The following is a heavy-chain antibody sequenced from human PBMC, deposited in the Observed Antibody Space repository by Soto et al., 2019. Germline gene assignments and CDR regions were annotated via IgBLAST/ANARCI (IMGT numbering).Heavy chain of an antibody. J-gene: IGHJ4*02. CDR1: GYTLIMYY. Sequence: ASVKVSCKASGYTLIMYYIHWMRQAPGQGLEWMGIINPSGGSTTYAQKFQGRVTMTRDTSTSTVYMDLSSLRSEDTAVYYCARSPYSSGYYYAIDYWGQGTQVPSPQ. CDR2: INPSGGST. CDR3: ARSPYSSGYYYAIDY. D-gene: IGHD3-22*01. V-gene: IGHV1-46*01.